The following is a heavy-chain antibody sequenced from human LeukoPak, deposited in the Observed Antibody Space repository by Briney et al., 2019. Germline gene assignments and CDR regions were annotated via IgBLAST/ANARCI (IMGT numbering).Heavy chain of an antibody. V-gene: IGHV3-33*01. D-gene: IGHD4-17*01. J-gene: IGHJ4*02. CDR1: GFTFSSYG. Sequence: PGGSLRLSCAASGFTFSSYGMHWVRQAPGKGLEWVAVIWYDGSNKYYADSVKGRFTISRDNSKNTLYLQMNSLRAEDTAVYYCARGLYGDDRSYYFDYWGQGTLVTVSS. CDR2: IWYDGSNK. CDR3: ARGLYGDDRSYYFDY.